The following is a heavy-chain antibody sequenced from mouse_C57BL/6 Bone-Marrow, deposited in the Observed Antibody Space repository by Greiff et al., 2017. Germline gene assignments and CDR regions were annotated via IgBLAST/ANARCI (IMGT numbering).Heavy chain of an antibody. CDR2: IYPGDGDT. CDR3: ARGDYYGSSSLDY. V-gene: IGHV1-82*01. J-gene: IGHJ2*01. Sequence: VQLQQSGPELVKPGASVKISCKASGYAFSSSWMNWVKQRPGKGLEWIGRIYPGDGDTNYNGKFKGKATLTADKSSSTAYMQLSSLTSEDSAVYFCARGDYYGSSSLDYWGQGTTLTVSS. CDR1: GYAFSSSW. D-gene: IGHD1-1*01.